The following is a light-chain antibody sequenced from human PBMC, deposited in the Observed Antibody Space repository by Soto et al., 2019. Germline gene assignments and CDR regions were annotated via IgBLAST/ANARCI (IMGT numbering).Light chain of an antibody. V-gene: IGKV2-28*01. J-gene: IGKJ1*01. CDR2: LGS. CDR3: MQALQTPRRT. CDR1: QILLHSNGYNY. Sequence: DIVITHSPLALPATPGDPASISFRSSQILLHSNGYNYLDWYLQKPGQSPQLLIYLGSNRASGVPDRFSGSGSGTDFTLKISRVEAEDVGVYYCMQALQTPRRTFGQGTRWIT.